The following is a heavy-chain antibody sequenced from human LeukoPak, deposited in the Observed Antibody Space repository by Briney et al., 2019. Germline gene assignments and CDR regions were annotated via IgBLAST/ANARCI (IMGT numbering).Heavy chain of an antibody. CDR2: IWYDGSNK. J-gene: IGHJ6*02. Sequence: PGGSLRLSCAASGFTFSSYSMNWVRQAPGKGLEWVAVIWYDGSNKYYADSVKGRFTISRDNSKNTLYLQMNSLRAEDTAVYYCARDQPLYGMDVWGQGTTVTVSS. CDR1: GFTFSSYS. CDR3: ARDQPLYGMDV. V-gene: IGHV3-33*08.